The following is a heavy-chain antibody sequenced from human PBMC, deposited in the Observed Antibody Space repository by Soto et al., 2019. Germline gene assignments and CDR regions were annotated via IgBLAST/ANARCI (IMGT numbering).Heavy chain of an antibody. CDR3: ARGIGGYDFGY. CDR1: GFTFSSYA. V-gene: IGHV3-64*01. Sequence: EVQLVESGGGLVQPGGSLRLSCAASGFTFSSYAMHWVRQAPGKGLEYVSVISSNGGSTYYANSVKGRFTISRDNSKNTLYLQMGSLRAEDMALYYCARGIGGYDFGYWGQGTLVTVSS. D-gene: IGHD5-12*01. CDR2: ISSNGGST. J-gene: IGHJ4*02.